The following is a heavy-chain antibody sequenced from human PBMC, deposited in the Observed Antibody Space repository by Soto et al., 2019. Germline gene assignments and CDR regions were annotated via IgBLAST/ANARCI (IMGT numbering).Heavy chain of an antibody. V-gene: IGHV1-46*01. CDR1: GYTFTIYY. D-gene: IGHD3-22*01. CDR3: ASSRWNTMIVVVSPHPYGMDV. Sequence: GASVKVSCKASGYTFTIYYMHWVRQAPGQGLEWMGIINPSGGSTSYAQKFQGRVTMTRDTSTSTVYMELSSLRSEDTAVYYCASSRWNTMIVVVSPHPYGMDVWGQGTTVTVSS. J-gene: IGHJ6*02. CDR2: INPSGGST.